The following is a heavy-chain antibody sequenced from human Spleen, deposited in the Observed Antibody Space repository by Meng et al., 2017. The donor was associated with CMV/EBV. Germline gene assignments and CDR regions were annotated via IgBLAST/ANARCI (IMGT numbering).Heavy chain of an antibody. D-gene: IGHD6-25*01. CDR1: GFSFSYYG. CDR3: AKDRSRAAGYGMDV. Sequence: GESLKISCAASGFSFSYYGMHWVRQTPGKGLEWVALIWYDGSNEYYADPVKDRFTISRDNSKKMLYLQMNSLRPEDTAVYYCAKDRSRAAGYGMDVWGQGTTVTVSS. CDR2: IWYDGSNE. J-gene: IGHJ6*02. V-gene: IGHV3-30*02.